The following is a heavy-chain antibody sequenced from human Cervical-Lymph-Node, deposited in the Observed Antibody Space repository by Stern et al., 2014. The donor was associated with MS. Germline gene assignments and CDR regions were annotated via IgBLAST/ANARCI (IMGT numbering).Heavy chain of an antibody. J-gene: IGHJ4*02. Sequence: EVQLVESGGGLVPPGGSLRLSCVGSRFTFRNYAMHWVRPAPGKGLESVSAITRDGGSTYYAKFVKGRFTISRDNAKNTLYLQMGRLRGDDMAVYYCARGSRWGQGTLVTVSS. CDR1: RFTFRNYA. CDR2: ITRDGGST. CDR3: ARGSR. V-gene: IGHV3-64*01.